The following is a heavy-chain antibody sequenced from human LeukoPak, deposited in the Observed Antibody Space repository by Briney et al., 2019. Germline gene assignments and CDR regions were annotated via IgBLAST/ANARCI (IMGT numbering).Heavy chain of an antibody. CDR2: IIPIFGTA. V-gene: IGHV1-69*05. Sequence: SVKVSCKASGGTFSSYAISWVRRAPGQGLEWMGGIIPIFGTANYAQKFQGRVTITTDESTSTAYMELSSLRSEDTAVYYCASGLPRGYDFWSGFQHWGQGTLVTVSS. CDR1: GGTFSSYA. J-gene: IGHJ1*01. CDR3: ASGLPRGYDFWSGFQH. D-gene: IGHD3-3*01.